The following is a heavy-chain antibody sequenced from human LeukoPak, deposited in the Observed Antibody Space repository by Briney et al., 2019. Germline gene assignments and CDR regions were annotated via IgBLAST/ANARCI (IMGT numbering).Heavy chain of an antibody. Sequence: SVKVSCKASGFTFTSSAMQWVRQARGQRLEWIGWIVVGSGNTNYAQKFQERVTITRDMSTSTAYMELSSLRSEDTAVYYCAAGKGTYYYDSSGYEEAFDPWGQGTPVTVSS. J-gene: IGHJ5*02. CDR1: GFTFTSSA. D-gene: IGHD3-22*01. V-gene: IGHV1-58*02. CDR2: IVVGSGNT. CDR3: AAGKGTYYYDSSGYEEAFDP.